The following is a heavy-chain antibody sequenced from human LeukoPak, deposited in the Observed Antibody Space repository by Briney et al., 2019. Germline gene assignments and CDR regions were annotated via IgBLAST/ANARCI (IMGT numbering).Heavy chain of an antibody. J-gene: IGHJ4*02. Sequence: GGSLRLSCAASGFTFSSYSMNWVRQAPGKGLEWVSAISGSGGSTYYADSVKGRFTISRDNSENTLYLQMNSLRAEDTAVYYCAKPHKITMIVVATGPFDYWGQGTLVTVSS. D-gene: IGHD3-22*01. CDR2: ISGSGGST. V-gene: IGHV3-23*01. CDR3: AKPHKITMIVVATGPFDY. CDR1: GFTFSSYS.